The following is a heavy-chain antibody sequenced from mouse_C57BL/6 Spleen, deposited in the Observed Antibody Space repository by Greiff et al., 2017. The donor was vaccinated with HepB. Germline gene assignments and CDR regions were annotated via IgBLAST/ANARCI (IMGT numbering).Heavy chain of an antibody. J-gene: IGHJ3*01. Sequence: EVKLMESGGDLVKPGGSLKLSCAASGFTFSSYGMSWVRQTPDKRLEWVATISSGGSYTYYPDSVKGRFTISRDNAKNTLYLQMSSLKSEDTALYYCARRGDYGSSHGFAYWGQGTLVTVSA. CDR2: ISSGGSYT. V-gene: IGHV5-6*01. CDR1: GFTFSSYG. CDR3: ARRGDYGSSHGFAY. D-gene: IGHD1-1*01.